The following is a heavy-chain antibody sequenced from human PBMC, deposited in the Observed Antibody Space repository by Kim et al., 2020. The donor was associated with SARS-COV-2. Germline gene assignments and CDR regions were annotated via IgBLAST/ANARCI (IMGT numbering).Heavy chain of an antibody. CDR1: GFTFSSYA. CDR3: AKARGIYYDFWSGSPLGM. D-gene: IGHD3-3*01. CDR2: ISGIIGST. V-gene: IGHV3-23*01. Sequence: LSLTCAASGFTFSSYAMTWVRQAPGKGLEWFSTISGIIGSTYYADSVKGRFTISRDNSKNTLNLQMNSLRAEDTAVYYCAKARGIYYDFWSGSPLGM. J-gene: IGHJ6*01.